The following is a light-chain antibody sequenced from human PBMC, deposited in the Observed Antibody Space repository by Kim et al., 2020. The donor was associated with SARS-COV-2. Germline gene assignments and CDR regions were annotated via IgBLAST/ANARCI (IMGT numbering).Light chain of an antibody. CDR1: QTVSNY. CDR3: QQRTDWPPFT. CDR2: DTS. J-gene: IGKJ3*01. V-gene: IGKV3-11*01. Sequence: SPGERATLSCRASQTVSNYLAWYQQKPGQAPRLLIYDTSNRATGVPARFSGSGSGTDFTLTISSIEPEDFAVYYCQQRTDWPPFTFGPGTKVDIK.